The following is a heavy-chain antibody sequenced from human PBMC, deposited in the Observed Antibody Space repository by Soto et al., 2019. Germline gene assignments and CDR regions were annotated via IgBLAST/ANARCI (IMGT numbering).Heavy chain of an antibody. V-gene: IGHV1-24*01. CDR3: ATVGRPIVVVVAARVDDAFDI. J-gene: IGHJ3*02. D-gene: IGHD2-15*01. CDR1: GYTLTELS. CDR2: FDPEDGET. Sequence: GASVKVSCKVSGYTLTELSMHWVRQAPGKGLEWMGGFDPEDGETIYAQKFLGRVTMTEDTSTDTAYMELSSLRSEDTAVYYCATVGRPIVVVVAARVDDAFDIWGQGTMVT.